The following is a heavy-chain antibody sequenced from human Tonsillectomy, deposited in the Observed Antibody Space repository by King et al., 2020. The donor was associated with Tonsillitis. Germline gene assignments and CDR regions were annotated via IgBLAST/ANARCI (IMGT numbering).Heavy chain of an antibody. CDR2: INPSDSYT. D-gene: IGHD3-16*02. J-gene: IGHJ5*01. Sequence: QLVQSGAEVKKPGESLRISCKGSGYIYTTYWIIWVRQMPGKGLEWMGRINPSDSYTDYNPSFEGHVTISADKSISTAYLQWSSLKASDTAMYYCARIVMITFGGVLVGNWFDSWRQGSLVTVSS. CDR3: ARIVMITFGGVLVGNWFDS. CDR1: GYIYTTYW. V-gene: IGHV5-10-1*01.